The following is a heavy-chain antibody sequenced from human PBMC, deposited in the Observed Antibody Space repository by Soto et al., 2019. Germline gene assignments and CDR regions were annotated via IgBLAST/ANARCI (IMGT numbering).Heavy chain of an antibody. CDR3: TRDQGGSYDSWFDP. D-gene: IGHD1-26*01. Sequence: EVQVVESGGGLVKPGGSLRLSCNFTFSMYSMDWVRQAPGKGLEWVASISSGSAFIKYVDSVKGRFSISRDNAKNSVSLQMNSLRAEDTAMHYCTRDQGGSYDSWFDPWGRGTLVTVSS. CDR1: TFSMYS. V-gene: IGHV3-21*01. CDR2: ISSGSAFI. J-gene: IGHJ5*02.